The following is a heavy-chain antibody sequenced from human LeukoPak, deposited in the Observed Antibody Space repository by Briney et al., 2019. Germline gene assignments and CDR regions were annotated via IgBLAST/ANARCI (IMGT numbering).Heavy chain of an antibody. CDR3: ARGHYYSSGTAGY. Sequence: PSETLSLTCAVYGGSFSGYYWSWIRQPPGKGLEWIGEINHSGSTNYNPSLKSRVTISVDTSKNQFSLKLSSVTAADTAVYYCARGHYYSSGTAGYWGQGTLVTVSS. V-gene: IGHV4-34*01. CDR1: GGSFSGYY. CDR2: INHSGST. J-gene: IGHJ4*02. D-gene: IGHD3-10*01.